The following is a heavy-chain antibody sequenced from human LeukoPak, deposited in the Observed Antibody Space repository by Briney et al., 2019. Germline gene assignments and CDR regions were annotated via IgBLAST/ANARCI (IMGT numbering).Heavy chain of an antibody. CDR1: GGSLSGSSAY. CDR2: IYYSKNT. CDR3: VSPRGCGYGSLDY. V-gene: IGHV4-39*01. D-gene: IGHD5-18*01. Sequence: SETLSLTCTVSGGSLSGSSAYWGWIRQPPGKGLEWIGSIYYSKNTYYNPSLKSRVTISADTSKNQFSLTLGSVSATDTAVYYCVSPRGCGYGSLDYWGQGTLVTVSS. J-gene: IGHJ4*02.